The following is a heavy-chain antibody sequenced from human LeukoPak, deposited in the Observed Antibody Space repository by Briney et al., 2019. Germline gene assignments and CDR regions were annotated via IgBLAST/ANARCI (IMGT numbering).Heavy chain of an antibody. D-gene: IGHD5-12*01. Sequence: GGSLRLSCAASGFTFSSYSMNWVRQAPGKGLEWVSSISSSSSYIYYADSVKGRFTTSRDNAKNSLYLQMNSLRAEDTAVYYCARQAVLGVATTDYYYMDVWGKGTTVTVSS. CDR2: ISSSSSYI. V-gene: IGHV3-21*01. CDR1: GFTFSSYS. CDR3: ARQAVLGVATTDYYYMDV. J-gene: IGHJ6*03.